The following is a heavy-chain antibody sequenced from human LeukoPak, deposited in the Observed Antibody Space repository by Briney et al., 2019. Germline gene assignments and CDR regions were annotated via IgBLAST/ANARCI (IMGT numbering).Heavy chain of an antibody. CDR2: IYYSGST. Sequence: SETLSLTCAVSGGSISSGGYSWSWIRQPPGKGLEWFGYIYYSGSTYYNPSLKSRVTISVDTSKNQFSLKLSSVTAADTAVYYCARGRTDSSGYYRGDWFDPWGQGTLVTVSS. CDR3: ARGRTDSSGYYRGDWFDP. V-gene: IGHV4-30-4*07. CDR1: GGSISSGGYS. D-gene: IGHD3-22*01. J-gene: IGHJ5*02.